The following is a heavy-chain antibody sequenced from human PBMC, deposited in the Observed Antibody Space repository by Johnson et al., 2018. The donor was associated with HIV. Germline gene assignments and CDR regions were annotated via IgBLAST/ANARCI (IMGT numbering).Heavy chain of an antibody. D-gene: IGHD4-11*01. CDR3: AKMEVDYSNYAAPLSRHDAFDI. Sequence: QVQLVESGGGVVQPGGSLRLSCAASGFTFSSYGMHWVRQAPGKGLEWVAFIRYDGSNKYYADSVKGRFTISRDNSKNTLYLQMNSLRAEDTAVYYCAKMEVDYSNYAAPLSRHDAFDIWGQGTMVTVSS. J-gene: IGHJ3*02. V-gene: IGHV3-30*02. CDR2: IRYDGSNK. CDR1: GFTFSSYG.